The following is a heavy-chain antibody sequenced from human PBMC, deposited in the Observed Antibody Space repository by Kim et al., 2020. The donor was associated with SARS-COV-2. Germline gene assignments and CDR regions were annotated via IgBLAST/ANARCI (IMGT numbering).Heavy chain of an antibody. CDR3: VTEAQVAAPDRNY. J-gene: IGHJ4*02. D-gene: IGHD6-13*01. Sequence: YADTVKGRFSISRDNAKNTLYLQMDSLRAEDTAVYYCVTEAQVAAPDRNYWVQGALVTVSS. V-gene: IGHV3-23*01.